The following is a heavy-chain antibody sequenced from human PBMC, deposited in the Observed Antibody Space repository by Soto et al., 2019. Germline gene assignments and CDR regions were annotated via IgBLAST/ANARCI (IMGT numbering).Heavy chain of an antibody. CDR3: ARGDIVAIFGMDV. CDR1: SYTFSSYY. CDR2: INPTGGST. D-gene: IGHD5-12*01. J-gene: IGHJ6*02. Sequence: VEVSFRASSYTFSSYYMHWVRQAPGQGLEWMGIINPTGGSTTYAQKFQGRVTMTRDTSTSTVYMELSSLRSEDTAVYYCARGDIVAIFGMDVWGQGTTVTVSS. V-gene: IGHV1-46*01.